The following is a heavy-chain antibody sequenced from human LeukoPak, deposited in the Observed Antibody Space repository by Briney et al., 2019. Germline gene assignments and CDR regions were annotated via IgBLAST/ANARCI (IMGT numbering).Heavy chain of an antibody. CDR3: AREEEIIVVVPAAIDY. CDR2: ISSSTSYT. CDR1: GFTFSSYA. Sequence: GGSLRLSCAASGFTFSSYAMSWVRQAPGKGLEWVSYISSSTSYTNYADPVKGRFTISRDNAKKSLYLQMNSLRAEDTAVYYCAREEEIIVVVPAAIDYWGQGTLVTVSS. J-gene: IGHJ4*02. V-gene: IGHV3-21*05. D-gene: IGHD2-2*01.